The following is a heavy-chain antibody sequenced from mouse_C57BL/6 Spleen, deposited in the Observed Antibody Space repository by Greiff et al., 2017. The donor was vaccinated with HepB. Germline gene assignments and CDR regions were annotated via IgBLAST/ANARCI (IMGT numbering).Heavy chain of an antibody. CDR1: GYTFTSYW. D-gene: IGHD1-1*01. J-gene: IGHJ4*01. Sequence: VQLQQPGAELVKPGASVKLSCKASGYTFTSYWMHWVKQRPGRGLEWIGRIDPNSGGTKYNEKFKSKATLTVDKPSSTAYMQLSSLTSEDSAVYYCARRDTTVVAPYAMDYWGQGTSVTVSS. CDR3: ARRDTTVVAPYAMDY. CDR2: IDPNSGGT. V-gene: IGHV1-72*01.